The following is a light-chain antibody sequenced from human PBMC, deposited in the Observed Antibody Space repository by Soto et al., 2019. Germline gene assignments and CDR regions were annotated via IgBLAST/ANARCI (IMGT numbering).Light chain of an antibody. CDR1: QSVNSN. J-gene: IGKJ1*01. Sequence: ETVMTQSPVTLSVSPGERATLSCRASQSVNSNLAWYQQKPGQAPRLLIYGASTRATGVPDRFSGSGSGTEFTLTISNLQSEDFALYYCHQYNHWPPWTFGQGTKVEIK. CDR2: GAS. V-gene: IGKV3-15*01. CDR3: HQYNHWPPWT.